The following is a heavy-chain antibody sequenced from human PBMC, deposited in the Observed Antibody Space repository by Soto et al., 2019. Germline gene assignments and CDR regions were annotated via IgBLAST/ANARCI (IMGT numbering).Heavy chain of an antibody. CDR1: CGSISSGDYY. J-gene: IGHJ4*02. CDR3: ASDVVHTGSRGSLDY. D-gene: IGHD5-12*01. V-gene: IGHV4-30-4*01. CDR2: IYYSGST. Sequence: PSETLSLTCTVSCGSISSGDYYWSWIRQPPGKGLEWIGYIYYSGSTYYNPSLKSRVTISVDTSKNQFSLKLSSVTAADTAVYYCASDVVHTGSRGSLDYWGQGPLVTVSS.